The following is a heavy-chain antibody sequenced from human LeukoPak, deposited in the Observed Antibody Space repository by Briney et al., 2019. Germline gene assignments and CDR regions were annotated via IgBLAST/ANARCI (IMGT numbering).Heavy chain of an antibody. CDR1: GFTFSSYW. CDR3: ARWGYSGYDWGSSFDY. D-gene: IGHD5-12*01. CDR2: INSDGSST. J-gene: IGHJ4*02. Sequence: GGSLRLSCAASGFTFSSYWMHWVRQAPGKGLVWVSRINSDGSSTSYADSVKGRFTISRDNAKNTLYLQMNSLRAEDTAVYYCARWGYSGYDWGSSFDYWGQGTLVTVSS. V-gene: IGHV3-74*01.